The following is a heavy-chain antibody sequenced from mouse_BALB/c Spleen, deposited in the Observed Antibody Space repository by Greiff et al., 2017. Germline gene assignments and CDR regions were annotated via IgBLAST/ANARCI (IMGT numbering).Heavy chain of an antibody. CDR2: IRNKANGYTT. J-gene: IGHJ4*01. D-gene: IGHD1-1*01. CDR3: ARKNYGTYAMDY. V-gene: IGHV7-3*02. CDR1: GFTFTDYY. Sequence: EVKLMESGGGLVQPGGSLRLSCATSGFTFTDYYMSWVRQPPGKALEWLGFIRNKANGYTTEYSASVKGRFTISRDNSQSILYLQMNTLRAEDSATYYCARKNYGTYAMDYWGQGTSVTVSS.